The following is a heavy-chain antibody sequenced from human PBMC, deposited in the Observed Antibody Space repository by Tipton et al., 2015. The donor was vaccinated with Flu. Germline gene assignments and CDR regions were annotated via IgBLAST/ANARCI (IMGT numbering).Heavy chain of an antibody. Sequence: TLSLTCTVSGDSISTTIYYWGWVRQPPGKGLEWIGSIYYSGTTYYNPSLKSRVTISVDSSKNEFSLTLASLTAADTAVYYCAREKDSSGSEYFQHWGQGTLVTVSS. D-gene: IGHD6-19*01. V-gene: IGHV4-39*07. CDR1: GDSISTTIYY. CDR3: AREKDSSGSEYFQH. CDR2: IYYSGTT. J-gene: IGHJ1*01.